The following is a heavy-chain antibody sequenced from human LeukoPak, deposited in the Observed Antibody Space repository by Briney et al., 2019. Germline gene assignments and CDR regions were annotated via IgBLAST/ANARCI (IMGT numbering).Heavy chain of an antibody. CDR1: GYTFTSYY. CDR2: INPNSGGT. V-gene: IGHV1-2*02. Sequence: ASVKVSCKASGYTFTSYYMHWVRQAPGQGLEWMGWINPNSGGTNYAQKFQGRVTMTRDTSISTAYMELSRLRSDDTAVYYCARPNFWSGYYNDYWGQGTLVTVSS. D-gene: IGHD3-3*01. CDR3: ARPNFWSGYYNDY. J-gene: IGHJ4*02.